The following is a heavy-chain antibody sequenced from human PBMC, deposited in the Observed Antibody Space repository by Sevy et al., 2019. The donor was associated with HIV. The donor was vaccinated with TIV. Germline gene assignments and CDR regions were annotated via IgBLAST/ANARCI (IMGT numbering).Heavy chain of an antibody. V-gene: IGHV3-30*02. CDR3: GKEGGGEGGDH. CDR2: IQYDGSDK. D-gene: IGHD2-21*01. J-gene: IGHJ4*02. CDR1: GFSLSSYG. Sequence: GGSLRLSCSASGFSLSSYGMHWVRQAPGKGLEWMSYIQYDGSDKDYGYSVKGRFTISRDNSKNTLYLQMNSLRVEDTAVFYCGKEGGGEGGDHWGQGTLVTVSS.